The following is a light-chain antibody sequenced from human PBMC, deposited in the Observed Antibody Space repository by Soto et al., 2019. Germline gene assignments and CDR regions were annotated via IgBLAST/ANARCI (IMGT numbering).Light chain of an antibody. Sequence: IVMTQAPATLYVPPGERATLSCRASQNIYSNVAWYQQRPGQAPRLLIYRASTRATGIPARFSGSGSGTDFTLTISSLEPEDFAVYYCQQRNSWPPTFTFGQATRLEIK. J-gene: IGKJ5*01. CDR2: RAS. CDR3: QQRNSWPPTFT. V-gene: IGKV3-15*01. CDR1: QNIYSN.